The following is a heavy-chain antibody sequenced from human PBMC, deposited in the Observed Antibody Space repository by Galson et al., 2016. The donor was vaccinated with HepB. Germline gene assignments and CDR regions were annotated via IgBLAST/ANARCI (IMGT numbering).Heavy chain of an antibody. CDR3: ARDWSGYDPLGAFNM. Sequence: SLRLSCAASGFTFSIYAMHWVRQAPGKGLEWVAVISYDGDNTYYADSVKGRFTISRDNSKNVVDLQMDSLRPDDTALYYCARDWSGYDPLGAFNMWGQGTMVNVSP. CDR2: ISYDGDNT. CDR1: GFTFSIYA. D-gene: IGHD5-12*01. V-gene: IGHV3-30-3*01. J-gene: IGHJ3*02.